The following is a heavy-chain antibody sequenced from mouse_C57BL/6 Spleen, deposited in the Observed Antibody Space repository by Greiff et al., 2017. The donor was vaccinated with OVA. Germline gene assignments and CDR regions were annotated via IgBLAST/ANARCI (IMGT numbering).Heavy chain of an antibody. D-gene: IGHD1-1*01. Sequence: VHVKQSGPVLVKPGASVKMSCKASGYTFTDYYMNWVKQSHGKSLEWIGVINPYNGGTSYNQKFKGKATLTVDKSSSTAYMELNSLTSEDSAVYYCARSGTTVVDLFDYWGQGTTLTVSS. CDR2: INPYNGGT. CDR1: GYTFTDYY. V-gene: IGHV1-19*01. J-gene: IGHJ2*01. CDR3: ARSGTTVVDLFDY.